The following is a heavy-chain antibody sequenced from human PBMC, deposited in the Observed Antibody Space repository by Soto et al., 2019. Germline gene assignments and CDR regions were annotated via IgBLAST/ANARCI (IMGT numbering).Heavy chain of an antibody. D-gene: IGHD3-22*01. Sequence: NPSETLSLTCTVSGGSISRYYWSWIRQPPGKGLEWIGYIYYSGSTNCNPSLKSRVTISVDTSKNQFSLKLSSVTAADTAVYYCARDGSDSSGLVGAFDIWGQGTMVTVSS. CDR2: IYYSGST. J-gene: IGHJ3*02. V-gene: IGHV4-59*01. CDR1: GGSISRYY. CDR3: ARDGSDSSGLVGAFDI.